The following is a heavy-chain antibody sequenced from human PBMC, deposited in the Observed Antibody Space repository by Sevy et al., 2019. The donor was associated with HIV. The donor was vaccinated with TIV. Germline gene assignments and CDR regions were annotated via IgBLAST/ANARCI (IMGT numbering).Heavy chain of an antibody. Sequence: GGSLRLSCAASGFVFRDSYMNWIRQAPGKGLESVAFISSSGTTISYADSVKGRFIISRDNAKRSLYLQMNSLRAEDTAVYYCARDGAYSSSSDAFDIWGQGTMVTVSS. J-gene: IGHJ3*02. V-gene: IGHV3-11*01. CDR1: GFVFRDSY. CDR2: ISSSGTTI. D-gene: IGHD6-6*01. CDR3: ARDGAYSSSSDAFDI.